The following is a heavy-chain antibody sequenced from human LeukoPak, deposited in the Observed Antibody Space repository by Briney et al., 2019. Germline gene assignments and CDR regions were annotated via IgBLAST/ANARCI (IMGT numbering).Heavy chain of an antibody. J-gene: IGHJ4*02. CDR2: IHYSGST. CDR3: ANRDTSGYYYD. V-gene: IGHV4-59*08. D-gene: IGHD3-22*01. Sequence: PSETLSLTCTVSGDSIRSYYWGWIRQPPGKGLEWIGYIHYSGSTDYNPSLKSRVIISVDMSKNQFSLKLTSVTAADTAVYYCANRDTSGYYYDWGQGILVTVSS. CDR1: GDSIRSYY.